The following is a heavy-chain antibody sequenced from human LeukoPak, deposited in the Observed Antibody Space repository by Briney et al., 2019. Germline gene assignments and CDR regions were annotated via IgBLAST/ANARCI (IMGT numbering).Heavy chain of an antibody. D-gene: IGHD2-8*02. CDR3: ATPGPITSWSQDHYYNMDV. CDR2: TIPIFGTI. Sequence: SVKVSCKASGGSFSNSAITWVRQAPGQGLEWMGGTIPIFGTINYAQNFQGRVTIIADTSTNTAYMELSGLRFQDTAVYYCATPGPITSWSQDHYYNMDVWGKGTTVTVSS. CDR1: GGSFSNSA. V-gene: IGHV1-69*06. J-gene: IGHJ6*03.